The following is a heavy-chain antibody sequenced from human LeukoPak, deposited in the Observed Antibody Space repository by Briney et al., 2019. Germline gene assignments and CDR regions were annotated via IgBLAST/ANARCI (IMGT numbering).Heavy chain of an antibody. CDR3: ARGDDYGDWYIDY. CDR1: GFTFSSYA. J-gene: IGHJ4*02. D-gene: IGHD4-17*01. V-gene: IGHV3-30*04. CDR2: MSYDGSNK. Sequence: GGSPRLSCAASGFTFSSYAMHWVRQAPGEGLEWVAVMSYDGSNKYYADSVKGRFTISRDNAKNTLYLQMNSLRAEDTAVYYRARGDDYGDWYIDYWGQGTLVTVSS.